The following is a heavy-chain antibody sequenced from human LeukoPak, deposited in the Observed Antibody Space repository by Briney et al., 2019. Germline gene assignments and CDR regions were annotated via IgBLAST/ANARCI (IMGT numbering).Heavy chain of an antibody. D-gene: IGHD2-8*01. Sequence: SETLSLTCTVSGGSISSYYWGWIRQSPGKTLEWIGYVYYTGSTKYNPSLKSRVTISVDTSKNQFSLKLSSVTAADTAVYYCARVIVHGHSDYWGQGALVTVSS. CDR2: VYYTGST. V-gene: IGHV4-59*08. J-gene: IGHJ4*02. CDR3: ARVIVHGHSDY. CDR1: GGSISSYY.